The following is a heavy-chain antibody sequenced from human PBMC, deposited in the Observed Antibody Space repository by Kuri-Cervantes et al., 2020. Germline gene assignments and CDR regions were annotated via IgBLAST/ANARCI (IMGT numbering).Heavy chain of an antibody. J-gene: IGHJ6*03. CDR1: GFTFSDYY. CDR2: ISSSGSTI. CDR3: ARDWRYCSGGSCYYYYMDV. Sequence: GESLKISCAASGFTFSDYYMSWIRQAPGKGLEWLSYISSSGSTIYYADSVKGRFTISRDNDKNSLYLQMNSLRAEDTAVYYCARDWRYCSGGSCYYYYMDVWGKGTTVTVSS. V-gene: IGHV3-11*01. D-gene: IGHD2-15*01.